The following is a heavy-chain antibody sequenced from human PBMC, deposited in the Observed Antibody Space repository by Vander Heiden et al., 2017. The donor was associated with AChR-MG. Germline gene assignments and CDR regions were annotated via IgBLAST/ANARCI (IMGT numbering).Heavy chain of an antibody. CDR1: GYSFTSYW. D-gene: IGHD2-2*01. CDR2: IYPGDSDT. CDR3: ASSGVVPAATVTV. J-gene: IGHJ4*02. Sequence: EVQLVQSGAEAKKPGESLKIPCKGSGYSFTSYWIGWGRQMPGKGLEWMGIIYPGDSDTRYSPSFQGQVTISADKSISTAYLQWSSLKASDTAMYYCASSGVVPAATVTVWGQGTLVTVSS. V-gene: IGHV5-51*01.